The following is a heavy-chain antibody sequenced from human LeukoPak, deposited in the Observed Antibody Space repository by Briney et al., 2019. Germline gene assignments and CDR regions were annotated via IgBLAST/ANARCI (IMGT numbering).Heavy chain of an antibody. CDR2: INAGNGDT. CDR3: ARRFEGDDY. J-gene: IGHJ4*02. Sequence: ASVKVSCKASGYTFTNYIIHWVRQAPGQRLEWMGWINAGNGDTKYSQKFQVRVTITADESTSTAYMELSSLRSEDTAVYYCARRFEGDDYWGQGTLVTVSS. D-gene: IGHD3-10*01. V-gene: IGHV1-3*01. CDR1: GYTFTNYI.